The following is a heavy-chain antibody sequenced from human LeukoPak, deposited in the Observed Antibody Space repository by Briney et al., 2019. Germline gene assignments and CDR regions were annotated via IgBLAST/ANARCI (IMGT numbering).Heavy chain of an antibody. Sequence: GGSLRLSCAASGFTFSDSYMTWIRQAPGKGLEGVAFIDKSGGTTYYADSVKGRFTISRDNAKSSLYLEMNRLRAEDTAVYYCGRGHWGLDYWGQGTLVTVSS. CDR1: GFTFSDSY. V-gene: IGHV3-11*04. D-gene: IGHD7-27*01. CDR2: IDKSGGTT. CDR3: GRGHWGLDY. J-gene: IGHJ4*02.